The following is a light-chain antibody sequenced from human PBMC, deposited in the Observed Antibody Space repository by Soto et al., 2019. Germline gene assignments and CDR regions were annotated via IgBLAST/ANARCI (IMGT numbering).Light chain of an antibody. CDR3: CSYAGAALYV. CDR2: DVS. J-gene: IGLJ1*01. CDR1: SSDVGGYNY. Sequence: QSALTQPRSVSGSPGQSVTISCTGTSSDVGGYNYVSWYQQHPGKAPKLMIYDVSKRPSGVPDRFSGSKSGNTASLTISGLRAEEEADYYCCSYAGAALYVFGAGTKLTVL. V-gene: IGLV2-11*01.